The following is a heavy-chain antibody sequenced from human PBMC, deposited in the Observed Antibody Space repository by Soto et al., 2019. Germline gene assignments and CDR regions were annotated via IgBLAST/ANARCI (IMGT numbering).Heavy chain of an antibody. J-gene: IGHJ6*02. V-gene: IGHV4-4*07. CDR2: IYTSGSI. Sequence: QVQLQESGPGLVKPSETLTLTCTVSGGSISSYYWNWIRQPAGQGLEWIGRIYTSGSIKYNPSLESRLSMSVDTSKNQFSLKLNSVTAADSAVYFCAAESWNNYNYAMDVWGQGTTVTVSS. CDR1: GGSISSYY. D-gene: IGHD1-1*01. CDR3: AAESWNNYNYAMDV.